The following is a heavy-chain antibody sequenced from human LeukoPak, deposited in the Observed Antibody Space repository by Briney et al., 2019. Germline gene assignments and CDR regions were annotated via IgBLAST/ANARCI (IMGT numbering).Heavy chain of an antibody. D-gene: IGHD3-22*01. V-gene: IGHV3-53*01. CDR3: ARQAYYDSCGYDY. CDR2: IYSGGST. CDR1: GFTVSSNY. J-gene: IGHJ4*02. Sequence: GGSLRLSCAASGFTVSSNYVSWVRQAPGKGLERVSVIYSGGSTYYADSVKGRFTISRDNSKNTLYLQMNSLRAEDTAVYYCARQAYYDSCGYDYWGQGTLVTVSS.